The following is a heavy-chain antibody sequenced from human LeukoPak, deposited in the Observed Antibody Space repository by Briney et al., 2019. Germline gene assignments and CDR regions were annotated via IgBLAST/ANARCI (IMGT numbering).Heavy chain of an antibody. V-gene: IGHV4-34*01. CDR1: GGSFSGYY. CDR2: INHSGST. D-gene: IGHD5-12*01. CDR3: ARLRGVATTQPRGYYFDY. Sequence: SETLSLTCAVYGGSFSGYYWSWIRQPPGKGLEWIGEINHSGSTNYNPSLKSRVTISVDTSNNQFSLKLSSVTAADTAVYYCARLRGVATTQPRGYYFDYWGQGTLVTVSS. J-gene: IGHJ4*02.